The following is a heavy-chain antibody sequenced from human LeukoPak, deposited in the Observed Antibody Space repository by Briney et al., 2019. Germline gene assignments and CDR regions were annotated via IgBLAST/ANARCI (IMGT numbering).Heavy chain of an antibody. J-gene: IGHJ4*02. CDR2: INPSGGST. D-gene: IGHD2-2*03. CDR3: ARNAMDIVVVPAAQTMFDY. CDR1: GYTFTSYY. V-gene: IGHV1-46*01. Sequence: ASVKVSCKASGYTFTSYYMHWVRQAPGQGLEWMGIINPSGGSTSYAQKFQGRVTMTRDTSTSTVYMELSSLRSEDTAVYYCARNAMDIVVVPAAQTMFDYWGQGTLVTVSS.